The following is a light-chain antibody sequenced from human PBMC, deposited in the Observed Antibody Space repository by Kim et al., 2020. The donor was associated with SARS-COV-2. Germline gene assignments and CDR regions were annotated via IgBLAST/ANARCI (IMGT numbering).Light chain of an antibody. CDR3: QQRSNWPSSIT. Sequence: PGESATLSCGASQSTSRSLAWYQQKPGQAPRLLIYDPSKRATGIPARFSGSGAGTDFTLTISTLEPDDFAIYYCQQRSNWPSSITFGQGTRLEIK. CDR1: QSTSRS. V-gene: IGKV3-11*01. J-gene: IGKJ5*01. CDR2: DPS.